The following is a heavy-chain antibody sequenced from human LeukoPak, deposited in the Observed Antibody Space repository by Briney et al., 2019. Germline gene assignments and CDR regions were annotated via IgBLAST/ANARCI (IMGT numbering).Heavy chain of an antibody. Sequence: GASVKVSCKASGYTFTGYYMHWVRQAPGQGLEWMGWINPNSGGTNYAQKFQGRVTMTRDTSISTAYMELSSLRSEDTAVYYCARGQVDYYDSSGDDDAFDIWGQGTMVTVSS. CDR1: GYTFTGYY. D-gene: IGHD3-22*01. J-gene: IGHJ3*02. CDR3: ARGQVDYYDSSGDDDAFDI. CDR2: INPNSGGT. V-gene: IGHV1-2*02.